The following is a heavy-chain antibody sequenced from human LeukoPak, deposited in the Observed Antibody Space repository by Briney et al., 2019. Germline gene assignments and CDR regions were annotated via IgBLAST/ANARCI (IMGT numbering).Heavy chain of an antibody. CDR3: AREARGTRAAFDI. V-gene: IGHV3-7*01. Sequence: GGSLRLSCAASGFSFSSYWMSWIRRAPGKGLEWVANIKQDGSVKYYVDSVKGRFTISRDNAKNSLYLQMNSLRADDTAMYYCAREARGTRAAFDIWGQGTMVTVFS. J-gene: IGHJ3*02. CDR1: GFSFSSYW. CDR2: IKQDGSVK. D-gene: IGHD2-8*01.